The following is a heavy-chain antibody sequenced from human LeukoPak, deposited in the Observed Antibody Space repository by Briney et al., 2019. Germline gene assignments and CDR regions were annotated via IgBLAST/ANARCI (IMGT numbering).Heavy chain of an antibody. V-gene: IGHV3-74*01. Sequence: GGSLRLSCAASGFTFRTYWMHWVRQVPGKGLVWVSRISSDGGSTIYADSVKGRFTISRDNANNTLYRQMNSLRGEDTAVYYCAREWALPGAYYMDVWGKGTTVTVSS. CDR2: ISSDGGST. CDR3: AREWALPGAYYMDV. J-gene: IGHJ6*03. CDR1: GFTFRTYW. D-gene: IGHD1-26*01.